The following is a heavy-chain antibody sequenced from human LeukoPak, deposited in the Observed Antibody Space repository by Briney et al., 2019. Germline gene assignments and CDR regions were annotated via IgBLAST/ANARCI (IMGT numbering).Heavy chain of an antibody. J-gene: IGHJ4*02. CDR1: GFTFSSYS. CDR2: IYSGGST. D-gene: IGHD6-13*01. CDR3: ARGGGYSSSWYEFDY. V-gene: IGHV3-66*01. Sequence: GGSLRLSCAASGFTFSSYSMNWVRQAPGKGLEWVSVIYSGGSTYYADSVKGRFTISRDNSKNTLYLQMNSLRAEDTAVYYCARGGGYSSSWYEFDYWGQGTLVTVSS.